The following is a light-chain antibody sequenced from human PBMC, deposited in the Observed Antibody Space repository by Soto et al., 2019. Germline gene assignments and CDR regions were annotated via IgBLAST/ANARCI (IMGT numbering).Light chain of an antibody. J-gene: IGKJ3*01. Sequence: EIVLTQSPVTLSLSAGERAALSCRASQSVSSLLAWYQQKPGQAPRLLSYDASNRATGIPARFSGNGSGTDFTLTISSLESDGVAVYYCHHRSYWPPSVGPGTTVEIK. CDR3: HHRSYWPPS. CDR2: DAS. CDR1: QSVSSL. V-gene: IGKV3-11*01.